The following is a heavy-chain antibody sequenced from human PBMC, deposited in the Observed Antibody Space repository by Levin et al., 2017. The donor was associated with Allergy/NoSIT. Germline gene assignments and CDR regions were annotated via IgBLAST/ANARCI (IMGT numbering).Heavy chain of an antibody. Sequence: PGGSLRLSCAASGFTFSSYGMHWVRQAPGKGLEWVAVITYDGSNKYYADSVKGRFTISRDNSKNTLYLQMNSLRAEDTAVYYCAKAQARVTPRGDYYYYMDGWGKGTTVTVSS. CDR3: AKAQARVTPRGDYYYYMDG. J-gene: IGHJ6*03. CDR2: ITYDGSNK. V-gene: IGHV3-30*18. D-gene: IGHD5-18*01. CDR1: GFTFSSYG.